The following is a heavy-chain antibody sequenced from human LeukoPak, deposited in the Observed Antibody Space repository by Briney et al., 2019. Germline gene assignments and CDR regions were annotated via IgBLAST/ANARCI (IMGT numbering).Heavy chain of an antibody. CDR1: GGSISSSSYY. CDR3: ARDPYSGSYGDSYYYYMDV. Sequence: ETLSLTCTVSGGSISSSSYYWGWIRQPPGKGLEWVANIKQDGSEKYYVDSVKGRFTISRDNAKNSLYLQMNSLRAEDTAVYYCARDPYSGSYGDSYYYYMDVWGKGTTVTISS. CDR2: IKQDGSEK. J-gene: IGHJ6*03. V-gene: IGHV3-7*01. D-gene: IGHD1-26*01.